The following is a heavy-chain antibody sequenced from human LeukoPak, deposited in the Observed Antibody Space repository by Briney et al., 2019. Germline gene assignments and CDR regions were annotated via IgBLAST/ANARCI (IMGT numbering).Heavy chain of an antibody. CDR1: GGSVSSSDYY. CDR3: ARHCRYKSSWYTFYYFDS. Sequence: PSETLSLTCSVSGGSVSSSDYYWGWIRQPPGKGLEWIGSVYYSGSTYNNPSLKNRLTISVDTSRNQVSLKLSSVTAADTAVYYCARHCRYKSSWYTFYYFDSWGQGTLVTVSS. J-gene: IGHJ4*02. CDR2: VYYSGST. D-gene: IGHD6-13*01. V-gene: IGHV4-39*01.